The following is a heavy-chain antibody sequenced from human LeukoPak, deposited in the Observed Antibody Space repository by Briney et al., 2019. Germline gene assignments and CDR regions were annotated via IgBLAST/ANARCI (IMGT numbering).Heavy chain of an antibody. D-gene: IGHD2-21*02. J-gene: IGHJ4*02. CDR1: GFTFDDYA. Sequence: PGGSLRLSCAASGFTFDDYAMHWVRQAPGKGLEWVSSIKGGGGDPFYADSVKGRFTISRDNSKNTLFLQLNSLRAEDSAVYYCARGGHDFNPFYWWGQGTLVTVSS. V-gene: IGHV3-23*01. CDR3: ARGGHDFNPFYW. CDR2: IKGGGGDP.